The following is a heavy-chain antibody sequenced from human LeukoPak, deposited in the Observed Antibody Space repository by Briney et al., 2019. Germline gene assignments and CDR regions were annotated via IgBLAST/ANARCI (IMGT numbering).Heavy chain of an antibody. D-gene: IGHD2-2*01. V-gene: IGHV4-30-4*08. CDR3: AGRYCSSTSCYPFDP. Sequence: PSETLSLTCTVSGGSISSGDYYWSWVRQPPGKGLEWLGYVYYSGSTYYNPSLKSRVTISVDTSKNQCSLKLSSVTAADTAVYYCAGRYCSSTSCYPFDPWGQGTLVTVSS. CDR2: VYYSGST. CDR1: GGSISSGDYY. J-gene: IGHJ5*02.